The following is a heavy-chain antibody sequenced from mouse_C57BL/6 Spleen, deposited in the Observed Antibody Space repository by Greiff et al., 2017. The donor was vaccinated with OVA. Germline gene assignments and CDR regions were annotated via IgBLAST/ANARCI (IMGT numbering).Heavy chain of an antibody. D-gene: IGHD1-1*01. CDR3: AVTTVVARWYFDV. J-gene: IGHJ1*03. CDR1: GFNIKNTY. CDR2: IDPANGNT. Sequence: VQLQQSVAELVRPGASVKLSCTASGFNIKNTYMHWVKQRPEQGLEWIGRIDPANGNTKYAPKFQGKATITADTSSNTAYLQLSSLTSEDTAIYYWAVTTVVARWYFDVWGTGTTVTVSS. V-gene: IGHV14-3*01.